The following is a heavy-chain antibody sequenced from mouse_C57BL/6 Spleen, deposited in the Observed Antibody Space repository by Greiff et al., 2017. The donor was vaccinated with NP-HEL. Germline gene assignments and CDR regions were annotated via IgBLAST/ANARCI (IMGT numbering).Heavy chain of an antibody. D-gene: IGHD1-1*01. CDR1: GYSITSGYY. CDR3: ARDDYGSSPYWYFDV. CDR2: ISYDGSN. J-gene: IGHJ1*03. Sequence: DVQLQESGPGLVKPSQSLSLTCSVTGYSITSGYYWNWIRQFPGNKLEWMGYISYDGSNNYNPSLKNRISITRDTSKNQFFLKLNSVTTEDTATYYCARDDYGSSPYWYFDVWGTGTTVTVSS. V-gene: IGHV3-6*01.